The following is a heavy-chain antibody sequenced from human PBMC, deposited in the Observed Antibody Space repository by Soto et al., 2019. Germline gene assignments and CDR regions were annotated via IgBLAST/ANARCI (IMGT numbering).Heavy chain of an antibody. V-gene: IGHV3-33*01. Sequence: GGALRLSCAAVWFTFTSYGLQLVRQGHGKGLEWVAVIWYDGSNKYYADSVKGRFTISRDNSKNTLYLQMNSLRAEDTAVYYCARDSVAIDYWGQGTLVTVSS. D-gene: IGHD6-19*01. CDR3: ARDSVAIDY. CDR2: IWYDGSNK. J-gene: IGHJ4*02. CDR1: WFTFTSYG.